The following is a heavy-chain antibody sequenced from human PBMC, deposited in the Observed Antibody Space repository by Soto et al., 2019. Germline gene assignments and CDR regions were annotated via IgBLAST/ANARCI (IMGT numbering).Heavy chain of an antibody. J-gene: IGHJ6*04. V-gene: IGHV3-74*01. CDR1: GFTFGSYW. CDR3: ARGRPYGMEV. Sequence: GGSLRLSCAASGFTFGSYWMNWVRQAPGKGLVWVSRIDSDGSSTTYADSVKGRFTTSRDNAKNTLYLQMSGLRVEDTAVYYCARGRPYGMEVWGEGTTVTVSS. CDR2: IDSDGSST.